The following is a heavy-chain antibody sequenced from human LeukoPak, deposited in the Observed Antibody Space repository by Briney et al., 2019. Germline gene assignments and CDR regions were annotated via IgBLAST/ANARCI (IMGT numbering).Heavy chain of an antibody. V-gene: IGHV3-74*01. CDR1: GFTFSRYW. J-gene: IGHJ4*02. D-gene: IGHD2-2*01. CDR3: AKDLEIPAAPTYFDY. CDR2: INSDGSNT. Sequence: GGSLRLSCAASGFTFSRYWMYWVRQAPGKGLMWVSRINSDGSNTSYADSVKGRFTISRDNSKNTLYLQMNSLRAEDTAVYYCAKDLEIPAAPTYFDYWGQGTLVTVSS.